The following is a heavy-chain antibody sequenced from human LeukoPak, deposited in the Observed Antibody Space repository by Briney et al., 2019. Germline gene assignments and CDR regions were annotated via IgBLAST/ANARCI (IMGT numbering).Heavy chain of an antibody. CDR2: INPNSGGT. V-gene: IGHV1-2*06. Sequence: ASVKVSCKASGGTFSSYAISWVRQAPGQGLEWMGRINPNSGGTNYAQKLQGRVTMTRDTSISTAYMELSRLRSDDTAVYYCARAPRRQWLVYYYYMDVWGKGTTVTVSS. D-gene: IGHD6-19*01. CDR3: ARAPRRQWLVYYYYMDV. J-gene: IGHJ6*03. CDR1: GGTFSSYA.